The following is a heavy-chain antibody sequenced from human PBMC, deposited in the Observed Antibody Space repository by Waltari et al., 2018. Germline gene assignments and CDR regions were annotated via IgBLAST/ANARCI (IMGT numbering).Heavy chain of an antibody. CDR3: ARQTWIQLWLYAFDI. CDR2: IYYSGST. Sequence: QLQLQESGPGLVKPSETLSLTCTVYGGSISSSRYYWGWFRQPPGKGLECIGSIYYSGSTYYNPSRKRRVTISVDTSKNQFSLKLSSVTAADTAVYYCARQTWIQLWLYAFDIWGQGTMVTVSS. V-gene: IGHV4-39*01. CDR1: GGSISSSRYY. J-gene: IGHJ3*02. D-gene: IGHD5-18*01.